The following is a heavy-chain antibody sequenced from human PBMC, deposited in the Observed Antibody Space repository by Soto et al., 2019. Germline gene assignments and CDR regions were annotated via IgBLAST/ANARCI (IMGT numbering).Heavy chain of an antibody. D-gene: IGHD6-19*01. CDR3: ASWLKTSGWYVLLEGSFDY. J-gene: IGHJ4*02. V-gene: IGHV3-7*01. CDR2: IKQDGSAK. Sequence: EVQLEESGGGLVQPGGSLRLSCAASGFTFSSYWMTWVRQAPGKGLEWVANIKQDGSAKYYVDSVKGRFTISRDNAKNSLYLQMNSLRAEDTAVYYCASWLKTSGWYVLLEGSFDYWGQGPLVTASS. CDR1: GFTFSSYW.